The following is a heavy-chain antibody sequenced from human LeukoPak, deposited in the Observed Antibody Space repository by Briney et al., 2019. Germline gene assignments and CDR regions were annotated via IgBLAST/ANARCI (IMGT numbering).Heavy chain of an antibody. CDR3: AKDQHGYDKPIDY. D-gene: IGHD5-12*01. J-gene: IGHJ4*02. CDR1: GFTFNIYA. CDR2: ISGSGIST. Sequence: GGSLRLSCAASGFTFNIYAMNWVRQASGKGLEWVSTISGSGISTYYADSVKGRFTVSGDNSKNTLYLQMNSLRAEDTAVYFCAKDQHGYDKPIDYWGQGTLVTVSS. V-gene: IGHV3-23*01.